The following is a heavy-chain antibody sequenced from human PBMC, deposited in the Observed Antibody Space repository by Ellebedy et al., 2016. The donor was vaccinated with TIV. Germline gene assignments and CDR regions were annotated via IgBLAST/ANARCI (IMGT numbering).Heavy chain of an antibody. Sequence: PGGSLRLSCSASGFTYNQYGMHWVRQAPGKGLEWVSLISWDGGKTNYADSARGRFTISRDNGKDSLYLQMNSLRPEDTAFYYCVKGTRKSVTTSLDYWGQGTLVTVSS. J-gene: IGHJ4*02. CDR1: GFTYNQYG. CDR3: VKGTRKSVTTSLDY. CDR2: ISWDGGKT. D-gene: IGHD4-17*01. V-gene: IGHV3-43D*03.